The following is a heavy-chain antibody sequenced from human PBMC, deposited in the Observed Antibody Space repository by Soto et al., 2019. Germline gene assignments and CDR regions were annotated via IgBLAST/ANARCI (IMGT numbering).Heavy chain of an antibody. CDR2: IIPIFGTA. CDR1: GGTFSSYA. V-gene: IGHV1-69*12. Sequence: QVQLVQSGAEVKKPGSSVKVSCKASGGTFSSYAISWVRQAPGQGIEWMGGIIPIFGTANYAQKFQGRVTITADESTSTAYMERSSLRSEDTAVYYCASEVGATTRYYYYGMDVWGQGTTVTVSS. J-gene: IGHJ6*02. CDR3: ASEVGATTRYYYYGMDV. D-gene: IGHD1-26*01.